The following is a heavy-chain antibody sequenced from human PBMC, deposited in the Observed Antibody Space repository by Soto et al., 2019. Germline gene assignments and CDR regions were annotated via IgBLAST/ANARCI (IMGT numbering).Heavy chain of an antibody. CDR1: GFTFSAFA. CDR2: ISGSGGST. CDR3: AKLGSDFLNWFDP. V-gene: IGHV3-23*01. D-gene: IGHD3-16*01. Sequence: EVQLLESGGGLVQPGGSLRLSCAASGFTFSAFAMSWVRQAPGKGLEWVSGISGSGGSTYYADSVKGRFIISRDNSKNTLYLQMSSLRAEDTAVYFCAKLGSDFLNWFDPWGQGTLVTVSS. J-gene: IGHJ5*02.